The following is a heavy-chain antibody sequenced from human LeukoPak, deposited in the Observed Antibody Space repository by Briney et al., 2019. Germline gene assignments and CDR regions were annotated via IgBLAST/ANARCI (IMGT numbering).Heavy chain of an antibody. CDR3: ASPLWVAVAGTVLHPFDT. CDR1: GFTFSSYA. V-gene: IGHV3-23*01. J-gene: IGHJ3*02. Sequence: PGGSLRLSCAASGFTFSSYAMSWVRQAPGEGLEWVSAISGSGGSTYYAYSVKRRFTISRDNSKNTLYLKMNSLRAEDTAVYYCASPLWVAVAGTVLHPFDTWGQGTMVTVSS. D-gene: IGHD6-19*01. CDR2: ISGSGGST.